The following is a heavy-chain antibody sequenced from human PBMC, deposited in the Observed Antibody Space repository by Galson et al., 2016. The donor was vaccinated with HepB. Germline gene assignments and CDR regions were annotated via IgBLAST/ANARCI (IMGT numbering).Heavy chain of an antibody. CDR3: TRLNELGDS. CDR1: GFTFTDYC. D-gene: IGHD7-27*01. CDR2: ICNGGSPT. V-gene: IGHV3-74*01. J-gene: IGHJ4*02. Sequence: SLRLSCAASGFTFTDYCMHWVRQAPGKGLMWVSRICNGGSPTIYADSVNGRFTISRDNAKNMVYLQMNNLRADDTALYYCTRLNELGDSWGQGTLVTVSS.